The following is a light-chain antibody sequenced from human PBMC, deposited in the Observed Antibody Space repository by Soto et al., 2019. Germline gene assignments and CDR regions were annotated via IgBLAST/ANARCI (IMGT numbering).Light chain of an antibody. CDR1: QSLSTN. Sequence: EIVMTQSPATLSVSPGDRVTLSCRASQSLSTNLAWYQQKPGQAPRLLIYGASTRATGVPVRFSGSGSGTDFTLTISSLQSEDFAVYYCQQYRDWPPLTFGGGTKVDIK. V-gene: IGKV3-15*01. J-gene: IGKJ4*01. CDR3: QQYRDWPPLT. CDR2: GAS.